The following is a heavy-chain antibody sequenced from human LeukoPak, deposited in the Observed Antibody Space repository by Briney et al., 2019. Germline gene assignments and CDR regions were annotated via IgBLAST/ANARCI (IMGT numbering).Heavy chain of an antibody. CDR1: GFTFSNYG. J-gene: IGHJ4*02. CDR2: ISNTGSNK. D-gene: IGHD3-16*01. V-gene: IGHV3-30*18. CDR3: AKWGSGYYFDY. Sequence: PGGSLRLSCAASGFTFSNYGIHWVRQAPGKGLEWVAVISNTGSNKYYADSVKGRFTVSRDNSKNTVYLQMNSLRTEDTAVYYCAKWGSGYYFDYWGQGTLVTVPS.